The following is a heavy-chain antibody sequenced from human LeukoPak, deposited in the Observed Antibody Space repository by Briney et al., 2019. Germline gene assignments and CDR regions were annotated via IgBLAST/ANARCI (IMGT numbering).Heavy chain of an antibody. V-gene: IGHV3-30*18. CDR3: AKDHCSSTSCYGYKFDY. CDR1: GFTFSSYG. Sequence: PGGSLRLSCAVSGFTFSSYGMHWVRQAPGKGLEWVAVISYDGSNKYYADSVKGRFTISRDNSKNTLYLQMNSLRAEGTAVYYCAKDHCSSTSCYGYKFDYWGQGTLVTVSS. D-gene: IGHD2-2*01. J-gene: IGHJ4*02. CDR2: ISYDGSNK.